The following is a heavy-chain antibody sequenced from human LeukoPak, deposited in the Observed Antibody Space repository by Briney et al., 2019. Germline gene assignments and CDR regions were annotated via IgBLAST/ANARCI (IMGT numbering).Heavy chain of an antibody. CDR1: GYTFTSYG. Sequence: ASVKVSCKASGYTFTSYGISWVRQAPGQGLEWMGWISAYNGNTNYAQKLQGRVTMTTDTSTSTAYMELRSLRSDDTAVYYCARDPGYSSGWHGELSDYWGQGTLVTVSS. CDR3: ARDPGYSSGWHGELSDY. J-gene: IGHJ4*02. CDR2: ISAYNGNT. V-gene: IGHV1-18*01. D-gene: IGHD6-19*01.